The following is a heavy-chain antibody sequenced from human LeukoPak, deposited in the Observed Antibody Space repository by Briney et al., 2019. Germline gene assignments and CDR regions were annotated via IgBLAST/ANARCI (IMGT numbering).Heavy chain of an antibody. CDR2: IKPDGSEK. V-gene: IGHV3-7*01. J-gene: IGHJ3*02. D-gene: IGHD1-26*01. CDR3: ARDGTHYIVGATIDAFDI. CDR1: GFTFSSYW. Sequence: GGSLRLSCAASGFTFSSYWMSWVRQAPGKGLEWVANIKPDGSEKYYVDSVKGRFTISRDNAKNSLYLQMNSLRAEDTAVYYCARDGTHYIVGATIDAFDIWGQGTMVTVSS.